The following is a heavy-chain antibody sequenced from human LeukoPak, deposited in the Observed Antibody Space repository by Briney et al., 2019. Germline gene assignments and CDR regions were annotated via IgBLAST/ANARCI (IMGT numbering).Heavy chain of an antibody. CDR3: ARALPHVRSGYYYYYMDV. CDR2: INPSGGST. J-gene: IGHJ6*03. CDR1: GYTFTSYG. D-gene: IGHD6-25*01. V-gene: IGHV1-46*01. Sequence: GASVKVSCKASGYTFTSYGISWVRQAPGQGLEWMGIINPSGGSTGYAQKFQGRVTMTRDTSTSTVYMELNSLRSDDTAVYHCARALPHVRSGYYYYYMDVWGKGTTVTISS.